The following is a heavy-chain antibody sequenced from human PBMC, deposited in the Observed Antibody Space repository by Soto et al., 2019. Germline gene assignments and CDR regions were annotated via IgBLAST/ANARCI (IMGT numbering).Heavy chain of an antibody. V-gene: IGHV3-23*01. CDR1: GFTFSTYG. D-gene: IGHD2-2*01. CDR3: AKDRTPYLSSLDY. CDR2: ISSSGFNR. Sequence: EVQLLESGGALVQPGGSLSLSCAASGFTFSTYGMNWVRQAPGKGLEWVSHISSSGFNRYYADSVKGRFTISRDNSKNTVDLQMSSLRAEDTAIYYCAKDRTPYLSSLDYWGQGTLVTVSS. J-gene: IGHJ4*02.